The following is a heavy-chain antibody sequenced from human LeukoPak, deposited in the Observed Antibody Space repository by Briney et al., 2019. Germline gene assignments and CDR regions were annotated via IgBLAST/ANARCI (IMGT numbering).Heavy chain of an antibody. D-gene: IGHD2-21*01. CDR2: INADNTNT. J-gene: IGHJ6*02. V-gene: IGHV1-3*01. CDR3: AREELRADYYYFAMDV. CDR1: GYTFTSYT. Sequence: ASVKVSFKASGYTFTSYTIHWVRQAPGRRLGWLGWINADNTNTKYSQKFQGRVTITRDTSASTAYMELSSLRSEDTAVYYCAREELRADYYYFAMDVWGQGTTVTVSS.